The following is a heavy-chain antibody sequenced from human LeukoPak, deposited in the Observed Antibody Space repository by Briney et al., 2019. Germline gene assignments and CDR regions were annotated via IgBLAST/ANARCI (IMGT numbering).Heavy chain of an antibody. D-gene: IGHD2-2*01. V-gene: IGHV7-4-1*02. CDR2: INTNTGNP. J-gene: IGHJ4*02. CDR1: GYTFTSYA. Sequence: ASVKVSCKASGYTFTSYATNWVRQAPGQGLEWMGWINTNTGNPTYAQGFTGRFVFSLDTSVSTAYLQISSLKVEDTAVYYCARQGPGYCGSTRCYGVGHWGQGTLVIVSS. CDR3: ARQGPGYCGSTRCYGVGH.